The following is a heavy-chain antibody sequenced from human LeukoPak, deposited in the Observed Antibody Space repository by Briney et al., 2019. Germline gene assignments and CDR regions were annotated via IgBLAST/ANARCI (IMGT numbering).Heavy chain of an antibody. V-gene: IGHV4-59*01. J-gene: IGHJ4*02. CDR3: ARDYSSGWYD. Sequence: KPSGTLSLTCTVSGGSISSYYWSWIRQPPGKGLEWIGYIYYSGSTNYNPSLKSRVTISVDTSKNQFSLKLSSVTAADTAVYYCARDYSSGWYDWGQGTLVTVSS. D-gene: IGHD6-19*01. CDR2: IYYSGST. CDR1: GGSISSYY.